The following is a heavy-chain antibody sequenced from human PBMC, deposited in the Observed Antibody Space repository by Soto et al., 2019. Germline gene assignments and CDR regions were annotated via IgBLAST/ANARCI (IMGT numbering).Heavy chain of an antibody. CDR2: ISGYNGNT. V-gene: IGHV1-18*01. J-gene: IGHJ6*04. CDR3: SRFIMVGGWFDPNYYHGMNV. CDR1: GYTFSNYG. D-gene: IGHD6-19*01. Sequence: QVQLVQSGAEAKKPGASVTVSCKTSGYTFSNYGINWVRQAPGQGLEWRGWISGYNGNTNYAPTVQGRVTMTTDTSTGTGDMELRRLKSDGTAIYYCSRFIMVGGWFDPNYYHGMNVWGKGCTVTFSS.